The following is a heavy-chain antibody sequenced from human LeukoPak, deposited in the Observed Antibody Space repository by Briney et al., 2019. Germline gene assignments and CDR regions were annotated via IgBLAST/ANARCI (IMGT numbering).Heavy chain of an antibody. J-gene: IGHJ4*02. CDR1: GGSISIYY. D-gene: IGHD3-22*01. Sequence: PSETLSLTCTVSGGSISIYYWSWIRQPPGKGLEWIGYIYNSGSTNYNPSLKSRVTISVDTSKNQFSLNLGSVTAADTAVYYCAVVNYYDSSGYYYYFDYWGQGTLVTVSS. CDR3: AVVNYYDSSGYYYYFDY. CDR2: IYNSGST. V-gene: IGHV4-59*12.